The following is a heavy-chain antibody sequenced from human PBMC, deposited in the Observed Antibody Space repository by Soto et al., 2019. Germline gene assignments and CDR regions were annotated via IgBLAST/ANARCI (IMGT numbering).Heavy chain of an antibody. CDR3: ARDPVASITMVRGVIRERAGGWFDP. D-gene: IGHD3-10*01. Sequence: QVQLVQSGAEVKKPGASVKVSCKASGYTFTSYAMHWVRQAPGQRLEWMGWINAGNGNTKYSQKFQGGVTITRDTSASTAYMELSSLRSEDTAVYYCARDPVASITMVRGVIRERAGGWFDPWGQGTLVTVSS. J-gene: IGHJ5*02. V-gene: IGHV1-3*01. CDR1: GYTFTSYA. CDR2: INAGNGNT.